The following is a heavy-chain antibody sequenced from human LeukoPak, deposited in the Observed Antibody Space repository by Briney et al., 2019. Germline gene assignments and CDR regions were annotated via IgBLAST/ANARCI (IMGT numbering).Heavy chain of an antibody. CDR1: GDSRRNYY. Sequence: ASETLSLXCSVSGDSRRNYYWSWIQRPPGKGLEWIGYIYYSGSTNYNPSLKSRVTISVDTSKDQFSLKLTSVTATDTAMYYCARDGRGFLRFDYWGQGTLVTVSS. D-gene: IGHD1-26*01. CDR3: ARDGRGFLRFDY. V-gene: IGHV4-59*01. J-gene: IGHJ4*02. CDR2: IYYSGST.